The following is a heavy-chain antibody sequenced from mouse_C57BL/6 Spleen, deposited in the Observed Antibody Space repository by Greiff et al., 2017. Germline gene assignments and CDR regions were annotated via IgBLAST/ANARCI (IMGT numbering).Heavy chain of an antibody. J-gene: IGHJ4*01. V-gene: IGHV7-3*01. CDR3: ARSPAYYYAMDY. CDR1: GFTFTDYY. CDR2: IRNKANGYTT. Sequence: EVNVVESGGGLVQPGGSLSLSCAASGFTFTDYYMSWVRQPPGKALEWLGFIRNKANGYTTEYSASVKGRFTISRDNSQSILYLQMNALRAEDSATYYCARSPAYYYAMDYWGQGPSVTVSS.